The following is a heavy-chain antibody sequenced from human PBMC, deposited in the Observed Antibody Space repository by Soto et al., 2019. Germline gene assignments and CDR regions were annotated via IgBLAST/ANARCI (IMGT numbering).Heavy chain of an antibody. J-gene: IGHJ5*02. V-gene: IGHV4-39*01. CDR3: TRRYNWNDNYFHX. D-gene: IGHD1-20*01. Sequence: KPSETLSLTCTVSGASISVHSYYWTWIRQPPGKGLGWIGSSYYSGTTYFNPSLKSRATIYVDTSKNQFSLRLTSVTAADTAIYYCTRRYNWNDNYFHXWGPGALFTVSX. CDR1: GASISVHSYY. CDR2: SYYSGTT.